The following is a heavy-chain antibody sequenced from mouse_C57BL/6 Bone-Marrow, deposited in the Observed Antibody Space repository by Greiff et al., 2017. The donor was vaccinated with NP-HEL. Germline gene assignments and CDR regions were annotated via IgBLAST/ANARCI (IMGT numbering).Heavy chain of an antibody. CDR3: ARSAYGNYFYWYFDV. CDR2: INPYNGGT. Sequence: EVHLVESGPVLVKPGASVKMSCKASGYTFTDYYMNWVKQSHGKSLEWIGVINPYNGGTSYNQKFKGKATLTVDKSSSTAYMELNSLTSEDSAVYYCARSAYGNYFYWYFDVWGTGTTVTVSS. D-gene: IGHD2-1*01. J-gene: IGHJ1*03. CDR1: GYTFTDYY. V-gene: IGHV1-19*01.